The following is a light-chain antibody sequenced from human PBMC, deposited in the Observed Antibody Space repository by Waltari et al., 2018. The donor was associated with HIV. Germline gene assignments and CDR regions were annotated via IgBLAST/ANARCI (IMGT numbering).Light chain of an antibody. CDR3: SSYTSSSTVV. Sequence: QSALTQPASVSGSPGQSITISCTGTTSAVGGYYYVSWYQQHPGNSPKLLLYEVTKRPTGVSNRFSGSKSGNTASRTISGLQADDEADYYCSSYTSSSTVVFGGGTKLTVL. V-gene: IGLV2-14*01. CDR2: EVT. J-gene: IGLJ2*01. CDR1: TSAVGGYYY.